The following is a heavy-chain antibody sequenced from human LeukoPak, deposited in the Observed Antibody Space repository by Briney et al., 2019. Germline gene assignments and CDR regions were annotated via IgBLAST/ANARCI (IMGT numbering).Heavy chain of an antibody. J-gene: IGHJ5*02. CDR1: GFTFSSYS. CDR3: ARERQLDGGWFDP. V-gene: IGHV3-21*01. D-gene: IGHD6-13*01. CDR2: ISSSSSYI. Sequence: PGGSLRLSCAASGFTFSSYSMNWVRQAPGKGLEWVSSISSSSSYIYYADSVKGRFTISRDNAKNSLYLQMNSLRAEDTAVYYCARERQLDGGWFDPWGQGTLVTDSS.